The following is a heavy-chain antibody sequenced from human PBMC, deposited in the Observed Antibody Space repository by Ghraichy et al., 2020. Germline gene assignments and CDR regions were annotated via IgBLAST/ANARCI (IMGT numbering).Heavy chain of an antibody. CDR3: AGDLHSGTFQTY. J-gene: IGHJ4*02. V-gene: IGHV3-53*01. CDR1: GFTVSSNY. Sequence: GSLRLSCAASGFTVSSNYMSWVRQAPGKGLEWVSVIYSGGRTDYADSVKGRFTISRDTSKNTLFLQMDSLRVEDTAVYYCAGDLHSGTFQTYWGQGILVTVSS. CDR2: IYSGGRT. D-gene: IGHD1-26*01.